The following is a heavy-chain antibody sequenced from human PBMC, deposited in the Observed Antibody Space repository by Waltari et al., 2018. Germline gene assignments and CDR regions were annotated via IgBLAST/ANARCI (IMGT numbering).Heavy chain of an antibody. V-gene: IGHV4-30-4*08. CDR2: IYYSGST. D-gene: IGHD2-15*01. J-gene: IGHJ6*03. CDR3: ARGYGYCSGGSFPRLYYYYMDV. CDR1: GGSISSGDYY. Sequence: QVQLQESGPGLVKPSQTLSLTCTVSGGSISSGDYYWSWIRQPPGKGLAWIGYIYYSGSTYYNPSLKGRVTISVDTSKNQFSLKLCSVSAAAAAVYYCARGYGYCSGGSFPRLYYYYMDVWGKGTTVTVSS.